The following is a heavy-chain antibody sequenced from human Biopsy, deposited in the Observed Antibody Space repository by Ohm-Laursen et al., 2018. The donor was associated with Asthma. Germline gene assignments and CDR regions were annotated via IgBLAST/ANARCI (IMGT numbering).Heavy chain of an antibody. V-gene: IGHV4-39*01. CDR2: ISYGGKT. CDR1: GGSGTPTSHY. CDR3: ARRITIFGVVQKDHGMDA. J-gene: IGHJ6*02. Sequence: GTLSLTCPVSGGSGTPTSHYWDWIRQAPGKGLEWIGYISYGGKTSYNPALKNRVTISRDTSKNQFSLRLTSLTAADTAVYFCARRITIFGVVQKDHGMDAWGQGTTVSVSS. D-gene: IGHD3-3*01.